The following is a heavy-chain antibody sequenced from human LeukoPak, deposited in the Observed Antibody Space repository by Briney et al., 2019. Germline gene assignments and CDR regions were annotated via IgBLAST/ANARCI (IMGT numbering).Heavy chain of an antibody. Sequence: SETLSLTCTVSGGSISSYYWSWIRQSPGQGLEWMGYIYYSGSANYNPSLKSRVTISVDTSKNQFSLKLSSVTAADTAVYYCASAFRVGPTRGLFDYWGQGTLVPVSS. J-gene: IGHJ4*02. CDR3: ASAFRVGPTRGLFDY. D-gene: IGHD1-26*01. CDR1: GGSISSYY. V-gene: IGHV4-59*08. CDR2: IYYSGSA.